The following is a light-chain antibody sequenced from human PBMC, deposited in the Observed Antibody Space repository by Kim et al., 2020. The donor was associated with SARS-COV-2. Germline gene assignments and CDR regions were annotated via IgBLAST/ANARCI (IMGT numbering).Light chain of an antibody. Sequence: SATVGDRTAITCRANQTISSYLSWYQQKAGKAPKLLIYTASTLQSGVPSRFSGSGAGTDFALTISSLQPEDFATYYCQQSSSPPYTFGQGTKLEI. CDR1: QTISSY. V-gene: IGKV1-39*01. CDR2: TAS. J-gene: IGKJ2*01. CDR3: QQSSSPPYT.